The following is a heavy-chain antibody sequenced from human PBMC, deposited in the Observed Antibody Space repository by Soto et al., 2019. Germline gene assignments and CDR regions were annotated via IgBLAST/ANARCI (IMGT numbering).Heavy chain of an antibody. CDR3: ARDHSYSGTWAFDY. CDR1: GDSINTTDW. J-gene: IGHJ4*02. CDR2: IYHGGNI. V-gene: IGHV4-4*02. D-gene: IGHD6-13*01. Sequence: PSETLSLTCSVSGDSINTTDWWNWVRQPPGKGLEWIGEIYHGGNINYNPSLKSRVTISMDKSKNQFSLNLFSVTAADTAVYYCARDHSYSGTWAFDYWGQGALVTVSS.